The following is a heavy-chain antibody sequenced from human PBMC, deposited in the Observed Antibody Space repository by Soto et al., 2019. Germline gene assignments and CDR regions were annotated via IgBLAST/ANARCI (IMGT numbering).Heavy chain of an antibody. V-gene: IGHV1-3*01. CDR1: GYTFTTHT. CDR2: MNGGNGNT. CDR3: TRLETDY. J-gene: IGHJ4*02. Sequence: QVQLVQSGAEVKRPGASVKVFCKASGYTFTTHTMHWVRQAPGQGLEWMGWMNGGNGNTKYSQTFQGRVTFTRDTFASTAYMDPSRLGSEDTAVYYCTRLETDYWGPGNLVTVSS.